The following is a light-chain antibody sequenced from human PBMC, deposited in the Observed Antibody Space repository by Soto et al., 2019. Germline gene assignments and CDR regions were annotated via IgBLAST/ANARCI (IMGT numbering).Light chain of an antibody. CDR3: MQGTHWPIT. V-gene: IGKV2-30*02. CDR1: HCFVHSDGIAY. J-gene: IGKJ5*01. CDR2: KVS. Sequence: VITQSPLSLPSTPSQPASISCRSNHCFVHSDGIAYFSWFQQRPGRSPRRLIYKVSNRDSGVPARFSGSGSGTDFALKISRVEAEDVGVYYCMQGTHWPITFGQGTRLEIK.